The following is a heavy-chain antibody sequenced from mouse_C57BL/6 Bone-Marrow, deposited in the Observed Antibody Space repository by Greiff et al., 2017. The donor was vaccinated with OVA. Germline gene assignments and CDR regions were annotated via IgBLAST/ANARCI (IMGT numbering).Heavy chain of an antibody. D-gene: IGHD2-3*01. CDR1: GFNIKNTY. CDR2: IDPANGNT. V-gene: IGHV14-3*01. CDR3: ASTPSYDGYYEGAMDY. Sequence: VQLQQSVAELVRPGASVKLSCTASGFNIKNTYMHWVKQRPEQGLEWIGRIDPANGNTTYAPKFQGKATITADTSSNTAYLQLSSLTSEDTAIYYCASTPSYDGYYEGAMDYWGQGTSVTVSS. J-gene: IGHJ4*01.